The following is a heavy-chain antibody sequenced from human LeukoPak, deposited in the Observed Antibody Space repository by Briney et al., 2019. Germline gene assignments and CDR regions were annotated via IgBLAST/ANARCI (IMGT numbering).Heavy chain of an antibody. Sequence: GGSLRLSCAASGFTFSSYWMHWVRQAPGKGLVWVSRINTDGSSTSYADSVKGRFTISRDNAKNTLYLQMNSLRAEDTAVYYCARDSSGWLTRYDLDYWGQGTLVTVSS. V-gene: IGHV3-74*01. J-gene: IGHJ4*02. CDR1: GFTFSSYW. CDR2: INTDGSST. CDR3: ARDSSGWLTRYDLDY. D-gene: IGHD6-19*01.